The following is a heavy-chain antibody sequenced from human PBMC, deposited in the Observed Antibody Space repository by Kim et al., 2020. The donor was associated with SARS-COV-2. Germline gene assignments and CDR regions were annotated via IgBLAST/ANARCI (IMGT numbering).Heavy chain of an antibody. CDR1: GGSISSGDYY. CDR2: IYYSGST. Sequence: SETLSLTCTVSGGSISSGDYYWSWIRQPPGKGLEWIGYIYYSGSTYYNPSLKSRVTISVDTSKNQFSLKLSSVTAADTAVYYCARQHGSRITFFGVVIHGDWYFDLWGRGTLVTVSS. V-gene: IGHV4-30-4*01. J-gene: IGHJ2*01. CDR3: ARQHGSRITFFGVVIHGDWYFDL. D-gene: IGHD3-3*01.